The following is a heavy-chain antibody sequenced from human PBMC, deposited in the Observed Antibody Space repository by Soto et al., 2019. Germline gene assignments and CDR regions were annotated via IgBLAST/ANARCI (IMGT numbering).Heavy chain of an antibody. V-gene: IGHV3-30-3*01. Sequence: PVGSLRLSCAASGFTFSSYAMHWVRQAPGKGLEWVAVISYDGSNKYYADSVKGRFTISRDNSKNTLYLQMNSLRAEDTAVYYCARDQEYSSSAPYYGYYGMDVWGQGTTVTVSS. CDR1: GFTFSSYA. CDR2: ISYDGSNK. J-gene: IGHJ6*01. D-gene: IGHD6-6*01. CDR3: ARDQEYSSSAPYYGYYGMDV.